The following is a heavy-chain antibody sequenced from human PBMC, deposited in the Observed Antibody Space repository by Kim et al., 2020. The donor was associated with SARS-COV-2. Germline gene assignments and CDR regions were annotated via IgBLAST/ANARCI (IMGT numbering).Heavy chain of an antibody. D-gene: IGHD2-15*01. CDR3: ARRMATPTYFDY. V-gene: IGHV4-59*12. Sequence: SETLSLTCTVSGGSISNYYWSWIRQPPGKGLEWIGYIYYSASTNYNPSLKSRVTISVDTSKNQFSLELNSVTAADTAVYYCARRMATPTYFDYWGQGILVTVSS. CDR1: GGSISNYY. J-gene: IGHJ4*02. CDR2: IYYSAST.